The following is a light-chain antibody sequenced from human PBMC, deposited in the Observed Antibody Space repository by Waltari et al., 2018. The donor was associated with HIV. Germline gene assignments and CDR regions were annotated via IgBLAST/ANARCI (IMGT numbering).Light chain of an antibody. CDR2: EVS. CDR3: SSYAGSDNFVV. CDR1: GSDVGGYNH. Sequence: QSALTQPPSAAGSPGQSVTISRTGTGSDVGGYNHVSCYQQHPGKAPNLLIYEVSKRPSGVPDRFSGSKSGNTASLTVSGLQAEDEADYYCSSYAGSDNFVVFGGGTKLTVL. V-gene: IGLV2-8*01. J-gene: IGLJ2*01.